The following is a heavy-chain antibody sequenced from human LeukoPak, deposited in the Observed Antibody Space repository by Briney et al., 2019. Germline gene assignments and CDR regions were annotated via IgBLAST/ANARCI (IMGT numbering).Heavy chain of an antibody. CDR1: GFTFSSYA. D-gene: IGHD3-3*01. CDR3: AKSVAIYFYYGLDV. Sequence: GGSLRLSCAASGFTFSSYAMSWVRQTPGKGLEWVSAISGSGGSTYYADSVKGRFTTSRDNSKNTLFLQMNSLRAEDTAPYYCAKSVAIYFYYGLDVRGQGTTVTVSS. J-gene: IGHJ6*02. CDR2: ISGSGGST. V-gene: IGHV3-23*01.